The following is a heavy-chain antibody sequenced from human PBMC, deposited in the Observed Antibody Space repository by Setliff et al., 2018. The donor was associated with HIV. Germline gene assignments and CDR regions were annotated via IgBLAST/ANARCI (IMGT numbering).Heavy chain of an antibody. D-gene: IGHD3-22*01. Sequence: SETLSLTCTVPGGSISSGGYYWSWIRQHPGKGLEWIGYIYYSGSTYYNPSLKSRVTISVDTSKNQFSLKLSSVTAADTAVYYCARETSTMIVVVKGAFDIWGQGTMVTVSS. J-gene: IGHJ3*02. CDR3: ARETSTMIVVVKGAFDI. CDR2: IYYSGST. V-gene: IGHV4-31*03. CDR1: GGSISSGGYY.